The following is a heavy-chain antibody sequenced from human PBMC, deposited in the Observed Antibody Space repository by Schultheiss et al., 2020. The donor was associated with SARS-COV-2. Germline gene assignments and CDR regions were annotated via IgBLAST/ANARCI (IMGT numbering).Heavy chain of an antibody. J-gene: IGHJ6*03. Sequence: SETLSLTCAVFGESFSGFSWTWIRQSPGKGLEWIGQVSHSGGTHFNPSLKRRVTISVDTSKNQFSLKLSSVTAADTAVYYCARGFVPYYYYYMDVWGKGTTVTVSS. CDR1: GESFSGFS. CDR3: ARGFVPYYYYYMDV. D-gene: IGHD6-6*01. CDR2: VSHSGGT. V-gene: IGHV4-34*01.